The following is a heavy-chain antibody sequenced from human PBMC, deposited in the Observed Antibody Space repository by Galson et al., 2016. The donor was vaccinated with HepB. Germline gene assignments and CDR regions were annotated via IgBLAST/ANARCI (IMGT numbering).Heavy chain of an antibody. CDR3: ARVMEAVGSWYLDL. V-gene: IGHV1-69*13. D-gene: IGHD1-26*01. Sequence: SVKVSCKASGGTLNNYTLSWVRQAPGQGLEWMGGIIPKFGAPNHAQKFQGRVTITADESTSTVYMELGSLRSDDTADYYCARVMEAVGSWYLDLWGRGTLVTVSS. J-gene: IGHJ2*01. CDR2: IIPKFGAP. CDR1: GGTLNNYT.